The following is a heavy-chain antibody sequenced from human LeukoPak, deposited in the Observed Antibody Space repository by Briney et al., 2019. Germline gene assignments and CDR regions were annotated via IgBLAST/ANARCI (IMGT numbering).Heavy chain of an antibody. CDR1: GGSISSSSYY. J-gene: IGHJ4*02. D-gene: IGHD3-9*01. Sequence: SETLSLTCTVSGGSISSSSYYWGWIRQPPGKGLEWIGSIYYSGSTYYNPSLKSRVTISVDTSKNQFSRKLSSVTAADTAVYYCARQALRYFDWSPYYFDYWGQGTLVTVSS. V-gene: IGHV4-39*01. CDR2: IYYSGST. CDR3: ARQALRYFDWSPYYFDY.